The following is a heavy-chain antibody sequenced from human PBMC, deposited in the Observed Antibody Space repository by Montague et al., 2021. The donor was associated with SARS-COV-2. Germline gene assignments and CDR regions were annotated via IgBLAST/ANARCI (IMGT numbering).Heavy chain of an antibody. D-gene: IGHD1-7*01. Sequence: CAISGDSVSSSSVAWNWIRQSPSRGLEWLGRTYYRSRWYDDYAASVEGRITMNPDTAKNHFSLQLNSVTPEDTAVYHCARGNWEKVTGTTSDYLYYFDRWGQGTLVTVSS. CDR1: GDSVSSSSVA. CDR2: TYYRSRWYD. J-gene: IGHJ4*02. CDR3: ARGNWEKVTGTTSDYLYYFDR. V-gene: IGHV6-1*01.